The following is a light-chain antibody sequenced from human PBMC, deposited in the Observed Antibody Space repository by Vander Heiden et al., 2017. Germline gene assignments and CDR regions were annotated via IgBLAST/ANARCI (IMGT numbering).Light chain of an antibody. J-gene: IGLJ2*01. Sequence: SSELTQAPAVSVALGQTVRITCQGDILRSYYASWYQEKPGQAPVLVIYGKNNRHSGIPDRFSGASSGNTASLTITGAQAEDEADYDCNARDSSGNHHVVFGGGTKLTVL. CDR3: NARDSSGNHHVV. V-gene: IGLV3-19*01. CDR2: GKN. CDR1: ILRSYY.